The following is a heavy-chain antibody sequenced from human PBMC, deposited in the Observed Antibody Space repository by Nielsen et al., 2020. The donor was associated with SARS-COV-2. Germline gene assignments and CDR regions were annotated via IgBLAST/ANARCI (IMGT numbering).Heavy chain of an antibody. Sequence: ASVKVSCKASGYTFTSYYMHWVRQAPGQGLEWMGIINPSGGSTSYAQKFQGRVTMTRDTSTSTVYMELRRLRSDDTAVYYCARVASGVVPGPLGIGMWYSYYYMDVWGKGTTVTVSS. D-gene: IGHD2-2*01. J-gene: IGHJ6*03. CDR2: INPSGGST. V-gene: IGHV1-46*01. CDR1: GYTFTSYY. CDR3: ARVASGVVPGPLGIGMWYSYYYMDV.